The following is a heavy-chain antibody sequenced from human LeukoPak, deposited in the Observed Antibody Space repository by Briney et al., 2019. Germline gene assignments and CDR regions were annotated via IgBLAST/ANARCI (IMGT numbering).Heavy chain of an antibody. J-gene: IGHJ4*02. V-gene: IGHV4-4*02. CDR3: ALINGYSYGTPFDY. CDR2: IYHSGST. D-gene: IGHD5-18*01. Sequence: SETLSLTCAVSGGSIRSSNGWSWVRQPPGKGLDWIGEIYHSGSTNYNPSLKSRVTISVDKSKNQFSLKLSSVTAADTAVYYCALINGYSYGTPFDYWGKGTLVTVSS. CDR1: GGSIRSSNG.